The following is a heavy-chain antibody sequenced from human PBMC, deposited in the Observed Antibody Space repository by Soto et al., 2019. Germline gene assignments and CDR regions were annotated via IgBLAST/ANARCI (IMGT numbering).Heavy chain of an antibody. D-gene: IGHD3-10*02. CDR3: ARNVRDYNFDY. CDR1: GYTFSHYY. Sequence: QVQLAQSGAEVKEPGASVKVSCKASGYTFSHYYMHWVRQAPGQGLEWMGWINPDTGATKYAQKYEGRVTMTRDTSISTAYLEVTGRRSDDTAVFYCARNVRDYNFDYWGQGTLVTVST. V-gene: IGHV1-2*02. CDR2: INPDTGAT. J-gene: IGHJ4*02.